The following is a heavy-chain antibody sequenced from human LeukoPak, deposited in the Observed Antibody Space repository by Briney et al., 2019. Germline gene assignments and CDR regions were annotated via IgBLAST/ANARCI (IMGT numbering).Heavy chain of an antibody. V-gene: IGHV4-61*02. CDR1: GASVNRGHYF. D-gene: IGHD2-15*01. CDR2: IYTSDIS. J-gene: IGHJ6*03. CDR3: ARVKEVAVVVAADDNYYYYYMDV. Sequence: SETLSLTCSVSGASVNRGHYFWTWIRQSAGKGLEWIGRIYTSDISDYNPSLQSRVTISLETSKNQFSLQLSSVTAADTAVYYCARVKEVAVVVAADDNYYYYYMDVWGKGTTVTISS.